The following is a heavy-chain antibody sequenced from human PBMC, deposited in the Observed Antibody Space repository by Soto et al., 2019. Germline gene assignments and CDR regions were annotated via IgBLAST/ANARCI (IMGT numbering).Heavy chain of an antibody. J-gene: IGHJ3*02. V-gene: IGHV1-69*13. Sequence: GASVKVSCKASGGTFSSYAISWVRQAPGQGLEWMGGIIPIFGTANYAQKFQGRVTITADESTSTAYMELSRLRSDDTAVYYCAKVRGDDAFDIWGQGTMVTVSS. CDR3: AKVRGDDAFDI. CDR1: GGTFSSYA. D-gene: IGHD3-16*01. CDR2: IIPIFGTA.